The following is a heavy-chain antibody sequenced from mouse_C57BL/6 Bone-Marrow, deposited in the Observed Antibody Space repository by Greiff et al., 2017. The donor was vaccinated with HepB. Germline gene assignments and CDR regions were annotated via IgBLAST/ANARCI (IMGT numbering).Heavy chain of an antibody. CDR3: ARYGYYPYYFDY. CDR1: GYAFSSYW. CDR2: IYPGDGDT. D-gene: IGHD2-3*01. V-gene: IGHV1-80*01. Sequence: VKVVESGAELVKPGASVKISCKASGYAFSSYWMNWVKQRPGKGLEWIGQIYPGDGDTNYNGKFKGKATLTADKSSSTAYMQLSSLTSEDSAVYFCARYGYYPYYFDYWGQGTTLTVSS. J-gene: IGHJ2*01.